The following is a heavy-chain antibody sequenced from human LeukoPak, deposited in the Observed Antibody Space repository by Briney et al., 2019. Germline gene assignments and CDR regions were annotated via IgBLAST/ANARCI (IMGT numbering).Heavy chain of an antibody. V-gene: IGHV4-59*08. CDR3: ATMYYDSSGYACDI. Sequence: PSETLSLTCTVPGGSISNYYWGSVRQPPGKGLEWIGSIYYSGSTHYNPPLKSHVTISVDTSKSQFSLKLSPVSAADTAVYYCATMYYDSSGYACDIWGQGTMVTVSS. D-gene: IGHD3-22*01. J-gene: IGHJ3*02. CDR2: IYYSGST. CDR1: GGSISNYY.